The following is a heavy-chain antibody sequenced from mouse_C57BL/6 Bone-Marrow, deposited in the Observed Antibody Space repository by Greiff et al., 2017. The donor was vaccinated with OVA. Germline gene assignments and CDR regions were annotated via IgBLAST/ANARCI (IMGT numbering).Heavy chain of an antibody. CDR3: ARSRDYDEGPWCAY. J-gene: IGHJ3*01. CDR1: GYTFTSYW. V-gene: IGHV1-50*01. Sequence: QVQLQQPGAELVKPGASVKLSCKASGYTFTSYWMQWVKQRPGQGLEWIGEIDPSDSYTNYNQKFKGKATLTVDTSSSTAYMQLISLTSEDSAVYYCARSRDYDEGPWCAYWGQGTLVTVSA. CDR2: IDPSDSYT. D-gene: IGHD2-4*01.